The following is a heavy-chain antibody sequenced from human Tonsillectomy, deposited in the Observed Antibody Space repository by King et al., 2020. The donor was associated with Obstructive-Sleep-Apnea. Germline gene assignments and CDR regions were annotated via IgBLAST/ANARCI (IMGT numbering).Heavy chain of an antibody. CDR3: ARERRSVLMVYAPENYFDY. Sequence: VQLVESGAEVKKPGSSVKVSCKASGGTFSSYAISWVRQAPGQGLEWMGGIIPIFGTANYAQKFQGRVTITADESTSTAYMELSSLRSEDTAVYYCARERRSVLMVYAPENYFDYWGQGTLVTVSS. D-gene: IGHD2-8*01. V-gene: IGHV1-69*01. J-gene: IGHJ4*02. CDR1: GGTFSSYA. CDR2: IIPIFGTA.